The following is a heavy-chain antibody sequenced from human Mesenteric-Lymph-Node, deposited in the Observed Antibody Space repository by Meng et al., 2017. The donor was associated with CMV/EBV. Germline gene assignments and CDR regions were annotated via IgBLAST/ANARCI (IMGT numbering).Heavy chain of an antibody. CDR2: ISPRDAFI. D-gene: IGHD4-11*01. CDR1: GYRFTTYW. Sequence: CKGSGYRFTTYWISWVRQVPGKGLEWMGRISPRDAFIKYSPSFQANVTISVDDSISTVYLQWSSLKASDTAMYYCARHGSNNGGGFDPWGQGTLVTVSS. CDR3: ARHGSNNGGGFDP. J-gene: IGHJ5*02. V-gene: IGHV5-10-1*01.